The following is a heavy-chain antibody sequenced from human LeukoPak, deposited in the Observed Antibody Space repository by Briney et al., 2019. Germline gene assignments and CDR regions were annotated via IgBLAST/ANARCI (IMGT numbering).Heavy chain of an antibody. CDR3: AKDYTLAAAGTGVDY. J-gene: IGHJ4*02. CDR2: ISASGDMT. D-gene: IGHD6-13*01. V-gene: IGHV3-23*01. Sequence: GGSLRLSCAASGFTFSSYAMSWVRQAPGKGLEWVSAISASGDMTYYADSVKGRFTISRDNSKNTLYLQMHNLRAEDTAVYYCAKDYTLAAAGTGVDYWGQGTLVTVSS. CDR1: GFTFSSYA.